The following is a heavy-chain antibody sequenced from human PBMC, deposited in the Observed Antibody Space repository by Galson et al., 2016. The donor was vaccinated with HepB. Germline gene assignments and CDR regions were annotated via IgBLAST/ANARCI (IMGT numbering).Heavy chain of an antibody. CDR2: IYYSGGT. CDR3: AGYEVVSFDY. Sequence: TLSLTCTVSGGSISSRGYYWSWIRQHPGKGLEWIGYIYYSGGTYYNPPLQSRLTISLDTSKNHFSLKLDSVTAADTAVYYCAGYEVVSFDYWGQGTLVTVSS. J-gene: IGHJ4*02. D-gene: IGHD2-15*01. CDR1: GGSISSRGYY. V-gene: IGHV4-31*03.